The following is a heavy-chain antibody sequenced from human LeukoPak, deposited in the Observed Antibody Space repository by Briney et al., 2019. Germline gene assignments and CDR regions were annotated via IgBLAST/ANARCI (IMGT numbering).Heavy chain of an antibody. J-gene: IGHJ4*02. Sequence: SETLSLTCPVSGGSVSSSNYYWGWIRQPPGKGLEWIGRISYSVIHYYIPSLKSRSPIPLATTKTQFSLKLSSPTAADTAVYYCARHKGGSSLIDYWGQGTLVTV. CDR2: ISYSVIH. V-gene: IGHV4-39*01. CDR3: ARHKGGSSLIDY. CDR1: GGSVSSSNYY. D-gene: IGHD6-6*01.